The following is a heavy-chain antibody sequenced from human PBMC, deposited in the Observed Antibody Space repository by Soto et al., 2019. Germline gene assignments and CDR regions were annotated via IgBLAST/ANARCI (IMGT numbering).Heavy chain of an antibody. CDR3: ARDIGTVTTALDY. J-gene: IGHJ4*02. V-gene: IGHV3-74*01. CDR2: INVDGSSI. CDR1: GFIFNGYW. D-gene: IGHD4-17*01. Sequence: EVQLVESGGGLVQPGGSLRLSCAASGFIFNGYWMHWVCQAPGKGLVWVSRINVDGSSISYVDSVKGRFTISRDNAKNTVDLQMNSLRVEDTAVYYCARDIGTVTTALDYWGQGTLVIVSS.